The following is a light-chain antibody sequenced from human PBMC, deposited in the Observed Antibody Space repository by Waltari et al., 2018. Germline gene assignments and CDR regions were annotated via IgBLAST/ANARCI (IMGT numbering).Light chain of an antibody. Sequence: QSVLPQPPSMSGAPGTIVPICTTGSGANTGAGHSLHCNQFFPGTAPKLLIYGNNKRPSGVPDRFSGSKSDTSASLAIGGLQAEDEADYYCQSFDIRLSGGVVFGGGTKVTVL. CDR2: GNN. CDR1: GANTGAGHS. V-gene: IGLV1-40*01. J-gene: IGLJ3*02. CDR3: QSFDIRLSGGVV.